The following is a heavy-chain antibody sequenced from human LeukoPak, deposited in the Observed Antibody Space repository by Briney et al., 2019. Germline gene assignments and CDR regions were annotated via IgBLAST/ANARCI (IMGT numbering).Heavy chain of an antibody. CDR1: GGSISSSSYY. CDR3: ARRAGGNDFDY. Sequence: SETLSLTCTVSGGSISSSSYYWGWIRQPPGKGLEWIGSIYHSGNTYYNPSLKSRVTISVDTSKNQFSLKLSSVTAADTAVYYCARRAGGNDFDYWGQGTLVTASS. CDR2: IYHSGNT. V-gene: IGHV4-39*07. J-gene: IGHJ4*02. D-gene: IGHD4-23*01.